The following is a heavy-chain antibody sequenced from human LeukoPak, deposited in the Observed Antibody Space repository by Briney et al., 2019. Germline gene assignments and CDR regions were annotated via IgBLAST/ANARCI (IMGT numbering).Heavy chain of an antibody. J-gene: IGHJ4*02. D-gene: IGHD3-16*01. V-gene: IGHV4-39*01. CDR1: GASISSINYH. Sequence: SETLSLTCTVSGASISSINYHWGWIRQPPGKGLEWIGSIYYTGRNFYNPSLKSRVSISADTSKNQFSLRLNSVTAADTAVYYCARRDIMILGFDYWALGTLVTVSS. CDR2: IYYTGRN. CDR3: ARRDIMILGFDY.